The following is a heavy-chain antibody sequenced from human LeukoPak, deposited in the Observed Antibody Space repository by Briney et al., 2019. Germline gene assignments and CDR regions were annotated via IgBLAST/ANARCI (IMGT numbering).Heavy chain of an antibody. CDR1: GGSISSYY. V-gene: IGHV4-59*01. CDR2: IYYSGST. Sequence: SETLSLTCTVSGGSISSYYWSWIRQPPGKGLEWIGYIYYSGSTNYNPSLKSRVTISVDTSKNQFSLKLSSVTAADTAVYYCARDKKMYYDIFTGYYHDFWGQGTLVTVSS. CDR3: ARDKKMYYDIFTGYYHDF. D-gene: IGHD3-9*01. J-gene: IGHJ4*02.